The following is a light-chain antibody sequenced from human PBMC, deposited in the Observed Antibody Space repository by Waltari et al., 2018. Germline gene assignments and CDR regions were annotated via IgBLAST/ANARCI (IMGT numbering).Light chain of an antibody. CDR1: SSDVGTYNS. CDR2: DVS. V-gene: IGLV2-14*03. Sequence: QSALTQPASVSGSPGQSITISCTGTSSDVGTYNSVSWYPQHQGKAPKLMFFDVSIRPSGFSNRFSGSKSGNTASLTISGFQAEDEADYYCSSYISSSTLELFGGGTSLTVL. CDR3: SSYISSSTLEL. J-gene: IGLJ2*01.